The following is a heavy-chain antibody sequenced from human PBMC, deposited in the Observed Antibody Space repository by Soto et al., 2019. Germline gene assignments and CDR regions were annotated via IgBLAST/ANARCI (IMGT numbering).Heavy chain of an antibody. J-gene: IGHJ6*02. CDR3: WRGSHYDHSMDV. CDR1: GGSVSSGSYY. CDR2: IYYSGTT. Sequence: QVQLQESGPGLVKPSETLSLSCNVSGGSVSSGSYYWSWIRQPPGKGLEWIGYIYYSGTTNYNPSLMSRVTISVDTSKNQFSLKLSSVTAADTAVYHCWRGSHYDHSMDVWGQGTTVTVSS. V-gene: IGHV4-61*01.